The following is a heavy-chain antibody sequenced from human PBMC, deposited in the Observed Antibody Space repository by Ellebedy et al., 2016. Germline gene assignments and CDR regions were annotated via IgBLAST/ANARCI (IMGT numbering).Heavy chain of an antibody. D-gene: IGHD1-26*01. CDR1: GFTFSSYW. J-gene: IGHJ4*02. CDR2: IKQDGSEK. V-gene: IGHV3-7*01. Sequence: GESLKISXAASGFTFSSYWMSWVRQAPGKGLEWVANIKQDGSEKYYVDSVKGRFTISRDNAKNSLYLQMNSLRAEDTAVYYCARVGVVGATSFFFDYWGQGTLVTVSS. CDR3: ARVGVVGATSFFFDY.